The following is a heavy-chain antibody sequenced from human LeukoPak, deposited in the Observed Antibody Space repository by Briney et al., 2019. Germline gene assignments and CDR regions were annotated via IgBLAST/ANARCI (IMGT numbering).Heavy chain of an antibody. CDR3: AGGVDKGPRIRPLKY. J-gene: IGHJ4*02. V-gene: IGHV4-39*07. CDR1: GGSISSSSYY. D-gene: IGHD5-12*01. CDR2: INHSGST. Sequence: PSETLSLTCTVSGGSISSSSYYWGWIRQPPGKGLEWIGEINHSGSTNYNPSLKSRVTISVDTSKNQFSLKLSSVTAADTAVYYCAGGVDKGPRIRPLKYWGQGTLVTVSS.